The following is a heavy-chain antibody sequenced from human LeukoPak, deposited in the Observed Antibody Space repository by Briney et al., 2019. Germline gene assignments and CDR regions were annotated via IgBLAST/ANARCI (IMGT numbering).Heavy chain of an antibody. Sequence: GGSLRLSCAASGFTFSSYAMSWVRQAPGKGLEWVSIISGSGGSTYYADSVKGRFTISRDNSKNTLYLQMNSLRAEDTAVYYCAKVKLFGGSSSASYFDYWGQGTLVTVSS. J-gene: IGHJ4*02. D-gene: IGHD3-10*02. V-gene: IGHV3-23*01. CDR2: ISGSGGST. CDR3: AKVKLFGGSSSASYFDY. CDR1: GFTFSSYA.